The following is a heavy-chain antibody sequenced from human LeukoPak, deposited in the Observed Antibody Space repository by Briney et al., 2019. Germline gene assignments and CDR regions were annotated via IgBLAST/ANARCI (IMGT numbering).Heavy chain of an antibody. D-gene: IGHD2-2*03. CDR3: ARIALYDDTAFYSGYYYYYYYPMDV. V-gene: IGHV3-23*01. J-gene: IGHJ6*02. Sequence: GGSLRLSCPASGFIFSDHAMNWVRQAPGKGLEWVSIISARDGRTYYADSVKGRFTISRDNSKNTLYLQMNSLRVEDTAVYYCARIALYDDTAFYSGYYYYYYYPMDVWGQGTTVTVSS. CDR2: ISARDGRT. CDR1: GFIFSDHA.